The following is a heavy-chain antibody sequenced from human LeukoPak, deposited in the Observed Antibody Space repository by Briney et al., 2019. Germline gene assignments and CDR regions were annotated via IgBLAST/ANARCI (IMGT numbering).Heavy chain of an antibody. D-gene: IGHD3-10*01. Sequence: GASVKVSCKASGYTFTGYCMHWVRQAPGQGLEWMGWINPNGGGTNYAQKFLGRVTMTRDMSISTGYMELSSLRSDDTAVYYCVRESTGDLSFDHWGQGTLVTVSS. CDR1: GYTFTGYC. CDR3: VRESTGDLSFDH. V-gene: IGHV1-2*02. CDR2: INPNGGGT. J-gene: IGHJ4*02.